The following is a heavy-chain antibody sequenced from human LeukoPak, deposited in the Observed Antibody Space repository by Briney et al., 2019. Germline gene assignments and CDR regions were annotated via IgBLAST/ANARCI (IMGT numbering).Heavy chain of an antibody. V-gene: IGHV2-70*11. CDR2: IDWDGDK. D-gene: IGHD6-19*01. Sequence: SGPALVKLTQTLTLTCTFSGFSLSTSGMCVSWIRQPPGKALEWLARIDWDGDKWYSTSLKTRPTISKDTSKNQVVLTMTNMDPVDTATYYCARKGSAWNYFDYWGQGALVTVSS. CDR3: ARKGSAWNYFDY. CDR1: GFSLSTSGMC. J-gene: IGHJ4*02.